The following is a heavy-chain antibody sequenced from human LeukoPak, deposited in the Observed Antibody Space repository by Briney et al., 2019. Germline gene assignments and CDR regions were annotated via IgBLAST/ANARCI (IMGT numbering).Heavy chain of an antibody. CDR1: GGSISSYY. CDR2: IYYSGST. CDR3: ARDIYARSAGAFDI. D-gene: IGHD2-2*01. J-gene: IGHJ3*02. V-gene: IGHV4-59*12. Sequence: PSETLSLTCTVSGGSISSYYWSWIRQPPGKGLEWIGYIYYSGSTNYNPSLKSRVTISVDTSKNQFSLKLSSVTAADTAVYYCARDIYARSAGAFDIWGQGTMVTVSS.